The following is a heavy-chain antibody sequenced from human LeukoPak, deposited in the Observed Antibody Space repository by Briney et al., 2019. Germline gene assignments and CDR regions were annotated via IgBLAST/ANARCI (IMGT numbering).Heavy chain of an antibody. J-gene: IGHJ5*02. CDR2: ISWNSGSI. CDR3: AKAYSSGYYVNWFDP. CDR1: GFTFSSYA. V-gene: IGHV3-9*01. D-gene: IGHD3-22*01. Sequence: GGSLRLSCAASGFTFSSYAMSWVRQAPGKGLGWVSGISWNSGSIGYADSVKGRFTISRDNAKNSLYLQMNSLRAEDTALYYCAKAYSSGYYVNWFDPWGQGTLVTVSS.